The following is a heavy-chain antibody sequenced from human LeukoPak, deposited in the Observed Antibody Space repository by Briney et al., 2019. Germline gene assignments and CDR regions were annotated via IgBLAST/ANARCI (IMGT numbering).Heavy chain of an antibody. J-gene: IGHJ4*02. Sequence: GGSLRLSCAASGFTFSSYAMHWVRQAPGKGLEWVAVISYDGSNKYYADSVKGRFTISRDNSKNTLYLQMNSLRAEDTAVYYCTRDPTQYLRYGYFDYWGQGTLVTVSS. D-gene: IGHD4-11*01. CDR1: GFTFSSYA. CDR2: ISYDGSNK. V-gene: IGHV3-30-3*01. CDR3: TRDPTQYLRYGYFDY.